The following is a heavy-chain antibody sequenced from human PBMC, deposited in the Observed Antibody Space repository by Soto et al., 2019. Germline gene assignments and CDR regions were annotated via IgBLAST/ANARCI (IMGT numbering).Heavy chain of an antibody. CDR3: VRPDYDFWSGYYSERGMDV. CDR2: ISSNGGST. V-gene: IGHV3-64D*08. Sequence: GSLRLSCSASGFTFSSYAMHWVRQAPGKGLEYVSAISSNGGSTYYADSVKGRFTISRDNSKNTLYLQMSSLRAEDTAVYYCVRPDYDFWSGYYSERGMDVWGQGTTVTVSS. D-gene: IGHD3-3*01. J-gene: IGHJ6*02. CDR1: GFTFSSYA.